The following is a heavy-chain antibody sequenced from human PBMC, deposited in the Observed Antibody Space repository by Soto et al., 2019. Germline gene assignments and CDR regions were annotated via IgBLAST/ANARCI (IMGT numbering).Heavy chain of an antibody. V-gene: IGHV3-48*02. Sequence: GGSLRLSCAASGFTLSTYSVNWVRQAPGKGLEWISYISSSSTTIFYADSVKGRFTISADNAKNSLYLQMNSLRDEDTAVYYCARDFSLVVHYGMDVWGQGTTVTVSS. J-gene: IGHJ6*02. CDR2: ISSSSTTI. CDR3: ARDFSLVVHYGMDV. D-gene: IGHD2-15*01. CDR1: GFTLSTYS.